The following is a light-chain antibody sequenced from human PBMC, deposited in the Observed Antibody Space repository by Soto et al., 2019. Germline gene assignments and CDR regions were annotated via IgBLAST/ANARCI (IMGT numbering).Light chain of an antibody. J-gene: IGLJ1*01. Sequence: QSALTQPASVSGSPGQSITISCTGTSSGIRDYNYVSWYQQLPGNAPKLIMYEVRNRPSGISNRFSGSKSGNTASLTISGIQAEEEADYYCSSKSHDFFGTGTKV. CDR1: SSGIRDYNY. CDR3: SSKSHDF. V-gene: IGLV2-14*01. CDR2: EVR.